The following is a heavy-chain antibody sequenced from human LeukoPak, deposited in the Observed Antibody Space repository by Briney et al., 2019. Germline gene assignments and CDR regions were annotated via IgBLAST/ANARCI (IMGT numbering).Heavy chain of an antibody. CDR2: IGGGDDI. J-gene: IGHJ4*02. CDR3: TKDATPFNSLWDYFDS. V-gene: IGHV3-23*01. D-gene: IGHD7-27*01. Sequence: GGSLRLSCVASGFPFRDYAMYWVRQAPGKGLQWVAGIGGGDDIEYADSVKGRFTGSRGNSKNTLYLQMTSLRVEDTAVYYCTKDATPFNSLWDYFDSWGQETLVTVSA. CDR1: GFPFRDYA.